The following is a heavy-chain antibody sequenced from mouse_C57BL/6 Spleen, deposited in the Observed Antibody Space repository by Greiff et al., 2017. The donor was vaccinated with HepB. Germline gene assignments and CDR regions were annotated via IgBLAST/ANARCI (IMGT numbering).Heavy chain of an antibody. CDR1: DSEVFPIAY. J-gene: IGHJ1*03. D-gene: IGHD1-1*01. V-gene: IGHV15-2*01. CDR2: ILPSIGRT. CDR3: ARRGYYGSSPDWYFDV. Sequence: VKLQESGSELRSPGSSVKLSCKDFDSEVFPIAYMSWVRQKPGHGFEWIGGILPSIGRTIYGEKFEDKATLDADTLSNTAYLELNSLTSEDSAIYYCARRGYYGSSPDWYFDVWGTGTTVTVSS.